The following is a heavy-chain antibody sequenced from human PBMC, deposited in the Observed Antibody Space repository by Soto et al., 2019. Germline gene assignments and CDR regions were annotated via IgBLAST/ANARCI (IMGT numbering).Heavy chain of an antibody. CDR2: IYYSGST. CDR3: ARQGYSSSWYGY. Sequence: SETLSLTCTVSGGSISSYYWSWIRQPPGKGLEWIGYIYYSGSTNYNPSLKSRVTISVDTSKNQFSLKLSSVTAADTAVYDCARQGYSSSWYGYWGQGTLVTVSS. D-gene: IGHD6-13*01. CDR1: GGSISSYY. V-gene: IGHV4-59*08. J-gene: IGHJ4*02.